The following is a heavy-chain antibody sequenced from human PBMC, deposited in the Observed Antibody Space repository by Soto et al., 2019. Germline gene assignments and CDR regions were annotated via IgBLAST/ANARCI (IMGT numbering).Heavy chain of an antibody. Sequence: GGSLRLSCAASGFTFSSYWMHWVRQAPGKGLVWVSRINSDGSSTSYADSVKGRFTISRDNAKNTLYLQMNSLRAEDTAVYYCARATGYGSGSYLNYYYYYGMDVWGQGTTVTVSS. J-gene: IGHJ6*02. CDR1: GFTFSSYW. CDR3: ARATGYGSGSYLNYYYYYGMDV. V-gene: IGHV3-74*01. CDR2: INSDGSST. D-gene: IGHD3-10*01.